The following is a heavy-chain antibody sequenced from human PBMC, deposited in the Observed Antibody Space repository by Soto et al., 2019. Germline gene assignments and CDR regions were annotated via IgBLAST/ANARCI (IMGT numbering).Heavy chain of an antibody. D-gene: IGHD2-2*01. CDR1: GFTFSNAW. CDR2: IKSKTDGGTT. V-gene: IGHV3-15*01. CDR3: TTRTAVPAATRRRYYYYMDV. Sequence: GGSLRLSCAASGFTFSNAWMSWVRQAPGKGLEWVGRIKSKTDGGTTDYAAPVKGRFTISRDDSKNTLYLQMNSLKTEDTAVYYCTTRTAVPAATRRRYYYYMDVWGKGTTVTVSS. J-gene: IGHJ6*03.